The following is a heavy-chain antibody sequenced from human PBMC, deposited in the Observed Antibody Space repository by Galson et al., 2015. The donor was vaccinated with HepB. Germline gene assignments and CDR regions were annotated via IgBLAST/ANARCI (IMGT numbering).Heavy chain of an antibody. D-gene: IGHD1-1*01. V-gene: IGHV3-23*01. CDR1: GFTFTSYA. Sequence: SLRLSCAASGFTFTSYAMTWVRQAPGKGLEWVSTVSRSGGNTFYADSVKGRFTISKDNSKNTMYLQMNSLRAEDSAIYYCAKDNDVKADADTSRYFDFWGQGTLVTVSS. CDR3: AKDNDVKADADTSRYFDF. CDR2: VSRSGGNT. J-gene: IGHJ4*02.